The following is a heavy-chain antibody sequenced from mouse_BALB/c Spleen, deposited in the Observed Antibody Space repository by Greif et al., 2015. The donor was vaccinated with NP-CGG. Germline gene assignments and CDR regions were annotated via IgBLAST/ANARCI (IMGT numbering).Heavy chain of an antibody. J-gene: IGHJ4*01. CDR2: IWAGGST. CDR3: ARDRTPEYAMDY. Sequence: VKLVESGPGLVAPSQSLSITRTVSGFSLTSYGVHWVRQPPGKGLEWLGVIWAGGSTNYNSALMSRLSISKDNSKSQVFLKMNSLQTDDTAMYYCARDRTPEYAMDYWGQGTSVTVSS. V-gene: IGHV2-9*02. CDR1: GFSLTSYG.